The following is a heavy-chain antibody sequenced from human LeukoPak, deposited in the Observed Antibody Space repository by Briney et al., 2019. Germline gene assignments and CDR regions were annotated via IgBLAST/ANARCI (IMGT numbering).Heavy chain of an antibody. V-gene: IGHV4-34*01. CDR2: INHSGST. CDR1: GGSFSGYY. CDR3: ARGRRCSSTSCYSSSRANYYYGMDV. D-gene: IGHD2-2*01. J-gene: IGHJ6*02. Sequence: SETLSLTCAVYGGSFSGYYWSWIRQPPGKGLEWIGEINHSGSTNYNPSLKSRVTISVDTSKNQFSLKLSSVTAADTAVYYCARGRRCSSTSCYSSSRANYYYGMDVWGQGTTVTVSS.